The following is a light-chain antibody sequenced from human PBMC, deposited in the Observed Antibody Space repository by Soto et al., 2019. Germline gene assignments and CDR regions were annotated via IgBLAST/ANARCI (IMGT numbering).Light chain of an antibody. CDR3: SSYTTRSTWV. CDR1: SSDIGAYNY. Sequence: QSALTQPASVSGSPGQSITISCTGTSSDIGAYNYVSWYQQHPGKAPTLMIYEVGNRPSGASNRFSGSKSGNTASLTISGLQAEDEADYYCSSYTTRSTWVFGGGTKLTVL. J-gene: IGLJ3*02. CDR2: EVG. V-gene: IGLV2-14*01.